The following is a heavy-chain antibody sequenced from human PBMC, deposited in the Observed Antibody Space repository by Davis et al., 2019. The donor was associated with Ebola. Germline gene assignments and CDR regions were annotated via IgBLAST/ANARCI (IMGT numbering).Heavy chain of an antibody. V-gene: IGHV3-23*01. CDR1: GFTFSNYA. D-gene: IGHD2-21*02. CDR2: ISGSGGST. Sequence: GESLKISCAASGFTFSNYAMSWVRQTPGKGLEWVSGISGSGGSTYYADSVKGRFTISRDNSKNTLYLQMNSLRAEDTAGYYCAKVLGWGTVTAHFDYWGQGTLVTVSS. J-gene: IGHJ4*02. CDR3: AKVLGWGTVTAHFDY.